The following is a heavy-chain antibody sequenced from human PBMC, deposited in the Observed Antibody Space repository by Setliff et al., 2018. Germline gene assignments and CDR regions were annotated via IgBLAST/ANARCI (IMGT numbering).Heavy chain of an antibody. J-gene: IGHJ6*03. CDR1: GFTFSSYW. CDR2: ISAGTTYI. CDR3: AREGKEGFGELPDYYYYYMDV. D-gene: IGHD3-10*01. Sequence: LSCAASGFTFSSYWMSWVRQAPGKGLECVSSISAGTTYIYYADSVKGRFTISRDSAKNSLYLQMNSLRAEDTAVYYCAREGKEGFGELPDYYYYYMDVWGKGTTVTVSS. V-gene: IGHV3-21*01.